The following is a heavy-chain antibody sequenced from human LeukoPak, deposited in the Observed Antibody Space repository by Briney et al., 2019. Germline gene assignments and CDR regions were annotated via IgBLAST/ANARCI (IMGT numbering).Heavy chain of an antibody. V-gene: IGHV4-38-2*02. CDR1: GYSISSGYY. Sequence: PSETLSLTCTVSGYSISSGYYWGWIRQPPGKGLEWIGSIYHSGSTYYNPSLKSRVTISVDTSKNQFSLKLSSVTAADTAVYYCGRVAERGCDYWGQGTLVTVSS. CDR3: GRVAERGCDY. D-gene: IGHD5-24*01. CDR2: IYHSGST. J-gene: IGHJ4*02.